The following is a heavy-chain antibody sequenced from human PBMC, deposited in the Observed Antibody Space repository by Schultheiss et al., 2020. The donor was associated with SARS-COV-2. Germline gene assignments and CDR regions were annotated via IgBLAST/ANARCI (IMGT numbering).Heavy chain of an antibody. CDR2: IYTSGST. D-gene: IGHD6-13*01. CDR3: ARVGSSSRSWFDP. Sequence: SETLSLTCTVSGGSISSGSYYWSWIRQPAGKGLEWIGRIYTSGSTNYNPSLKSRVTISVDTSKNQFSLKLSSVTAADTAVYYCARVGSSSRSWFDPWGQGTLVTVSS. J-gene: IGHJ5*02. CDR1: GGSISSGSYY. V-gene: IGHV4-61*02.